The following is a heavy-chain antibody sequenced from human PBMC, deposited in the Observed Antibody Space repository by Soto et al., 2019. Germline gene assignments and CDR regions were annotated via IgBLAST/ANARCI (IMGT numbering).Heavy chain of an antibody. D-gene: IGHD3-10*01. V-gene: IGHV4-39*01. CDR1: GGSITSPNHY. CDR2: VYYSGMT. Sequence: SETLSLTCTVSGGSITSPNHYWGWIRQPPGKGLEWIGDVYYSGMTRYNPSLKSRVTISVDTSKNQFSLRLTSVTAADTALYFCARGLVDWGVRGVTFYYYYYGMDVWGQGTTVTVSS. J-gene: IGHJ6*02. CDR3: ARGLVDWGVRGVTFYYYYYGMDV.